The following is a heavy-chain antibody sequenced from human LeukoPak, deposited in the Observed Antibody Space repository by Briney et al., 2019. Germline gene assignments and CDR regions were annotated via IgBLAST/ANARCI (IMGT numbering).Heavy chain of an antibody. V-gene: IGHV4-59*08. CDR1: GGSISSYY. CDR2: IYYSGSGST. Sequence: PSETLSLTCTVSGGSISSYYWSWIRQPPGKGLEWIGYIYYSGSGSTNYNPSLKSRVSISVDTSKNHFSLKLSSVTAADTAVYYCARRGGHGGSFDYWGQGTLDTVSS. J-gene: IGHJ4*02. CDR3: ARRGGHGGSFDY. D-gene: IGHD4-23*01.